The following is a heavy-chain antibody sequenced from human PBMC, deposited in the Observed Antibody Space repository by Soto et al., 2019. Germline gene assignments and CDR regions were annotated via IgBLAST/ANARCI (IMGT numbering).Heavy chain of an antibody. V-gene: IGHV1-3*01. J-gene: IGHJ4*02. CDR3: ARATPYYDFWSGYSKIDY. D-gene: IGHD3-3*01. CDR2: INAGNGST. CDR1: GYTFTSYA. Sequence: ASVKVSCTASGYTFTSYAMHWVRQAPGQSLEWMGWINAGNGSTKYSQKFQGRVTITRDTSASTAYMELSSLRSEDTAVYYCARATPYYDFWSGYSKIDYWGQGTLVTVSS.